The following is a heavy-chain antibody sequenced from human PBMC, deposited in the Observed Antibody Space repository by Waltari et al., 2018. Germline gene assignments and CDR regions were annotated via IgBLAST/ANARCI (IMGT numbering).Heavy chain of an antibody. Sequence: EVQLLESGGGLVQPGGSLRLSCAASGFPFGSYPLRWVRQAPGKGLEWVSAISGSGGSTYYADSVKGRFTISRDNSKNTLYLQMNSLRAEDTAVYYCAKGGWPYYFDYWGQGTLVTVSS. J-gene: IGHJ4*02. CDR2: ISGSGGST. CDR3: AKGGWPYYFDY. V-gene: IGHV3-23*01. D-gene: IGHD6-19*01. CDR1: GFPFGSYP.